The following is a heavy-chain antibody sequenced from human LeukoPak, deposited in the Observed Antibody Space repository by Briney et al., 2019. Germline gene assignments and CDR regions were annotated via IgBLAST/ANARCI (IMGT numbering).Heavy chain of an antibody. D-gene: IGHD3-9*01. CDR3: ASGNVLRYFDWLNPQHYYYGMDV. CDR2: IGSSGSPI. Sequence: GGSLRLSCAPFGFTFSSYEMNWVRQAPGKWLEWVSYIGSSGSPIYYADSVKGRFTISRDNAKNSLYLQMNSLRAEDTAVYYCASGNVLRYFDWLNPQHYYYGMDVWGQGTTVTVSS. CDR1: GFTFSSYE. V-gene: IGHV3-48*03. J-gene: IGHJ6*02.